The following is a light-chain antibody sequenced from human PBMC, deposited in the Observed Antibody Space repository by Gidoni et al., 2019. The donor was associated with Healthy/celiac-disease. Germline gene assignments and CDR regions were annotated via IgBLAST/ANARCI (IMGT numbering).Light chain of an antibody. CDR3: QQYNSYWWT. CDR2: KAS. J-gene: IGKJ1*01. CDR1: QSISSW. V-gene: IGKV1-5*03. Sequence: DIQMTQSPSTLSASVGDRVTITCRASQSISSWLAWYQQKPGKAPKLLIYKASSLESGVPSRFSGSGPGTEFTLTISSLQPDDFATYYCQQYNSYWWTFXQXTKVEIK.